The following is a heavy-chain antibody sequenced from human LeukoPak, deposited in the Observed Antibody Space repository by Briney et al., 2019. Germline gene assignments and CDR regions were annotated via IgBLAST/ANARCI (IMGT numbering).Heavy chain of an antibody. CDR3: AKGLISSWYGGFDY. J-gene: IGHJ4*02. CDR1: GFTFDNYA. V-gene: IGHV3-9*03. CDR2: ISWNSISI. Sequence: GRSLRLSCAASGFTFDNYAMHWVRQGPGKGLEWVSGISWNSISIGYADSVKGRFTISRDNAKNSLYLQMSSLRTEDMALYYCAKGLISSWYGGFDYWGQGTLVTVSS. D-gene: IGHD6-13*01.